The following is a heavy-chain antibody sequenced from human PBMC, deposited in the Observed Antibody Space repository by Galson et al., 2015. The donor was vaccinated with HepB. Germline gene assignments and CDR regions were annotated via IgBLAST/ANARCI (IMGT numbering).Heavy chain of an antibody. D-gene: IGHD3-3*01. V-gene: IGHV3-21*01. Sequence: LRLSCAAYGFTSSTYSMTWVRQAPGMGLEWVSSINSVSSHIYYADSVSGRFTISRDNAKSSLYLQMNSLRAEDTAVYYCVRARREILRFFDSDHWGQGTLVTVSS. J-gene: IGHJ4*02. CDR1: GFTSSTYS. CDR3: VRARREILRFFDSDH. CDR2: INSVSSHI.